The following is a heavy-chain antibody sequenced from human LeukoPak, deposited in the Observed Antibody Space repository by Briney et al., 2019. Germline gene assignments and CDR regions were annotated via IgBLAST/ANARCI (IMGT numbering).Heavy chain of an antibody. V-gene: IGHV1-18*01. CDR3: AREYCSGGSCYGSYGMDV. D-gene: IGHD2-15*01. CDR1: GYTFTSYG. Sequence: GASVKVSCKASGYTFTSYGISWVRQAPGQGLEWMGWISAYNGNTNYAQKLQGRVTMTTDTSTSTAYMELRSLRSDDTAVYYCAREYCSGGSCYGSYGMDVWGQGTTVTVSS. CDR2: ISAYNGNT. J-gene: IGHJ6*02.